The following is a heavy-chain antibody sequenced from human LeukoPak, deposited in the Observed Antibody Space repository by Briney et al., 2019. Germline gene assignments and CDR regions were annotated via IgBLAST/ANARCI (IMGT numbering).Heavy chain of an antibody. V-gene: IGHV3-23*01. CDR1: GFTFSSYA. J-gene: IGHJ4*02. CDR3: AKDKYYYGSGNDY. Sequence: GGSLGLSCEASGFTFSSYAMSWVRQAPGKGLEWVSAISGSGGSTYYADSVKGRFTISRDNSKNTLYLQMNSLRAEDTAVYYCAKDKYYYGSGNDYWGQGTLVTVSS. CDR2: ISGSGGST. D-gene: IGHD3-10*01.